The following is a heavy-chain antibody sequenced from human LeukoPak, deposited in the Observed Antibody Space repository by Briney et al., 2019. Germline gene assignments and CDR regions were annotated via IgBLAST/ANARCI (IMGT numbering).Heavy chain of an antibody. Sequence: ASVKVSCKASGYTFTSYDINWVRQATGQGLEWMGWMNPNSGNTGYAQKFQGRVTMTRNTSISTAYMELSSLRSEDTAVYYCARTYYYDSSGYYLGGNWFDPWGQGTLGTVSS. CDR2: MNPNSGNT. J-gene: IGHJ5*02. V-gene: IGHV1-8*01. D-gene: IGHD3-22*01. CDR1: GYTFTSYD. CDR3: ARTYYYDSSGYYLGGNWFDP.